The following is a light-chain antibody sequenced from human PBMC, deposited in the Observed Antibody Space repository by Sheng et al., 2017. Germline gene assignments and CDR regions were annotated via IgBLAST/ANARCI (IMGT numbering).Light chain of an antibody. V-gene: IGKV3-15*01. CDR1: QSVSTF. Sequence: EIVLTQSPGTLSLSPGERATLSCRASQSVSTFLVWYQQKPGQAPRLLIYGASTRATGIPARFSGSGSGTEFTLTISSLQSEDFALYYCQQYDNWPPYTFGQGTKLEI. CDR3: QQYDNWPPYT. CDR2: GAS. J-gene: IGKJ2*01.